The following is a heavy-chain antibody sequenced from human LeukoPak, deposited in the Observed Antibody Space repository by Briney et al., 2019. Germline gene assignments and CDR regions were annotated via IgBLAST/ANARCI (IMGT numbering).Heavy chain of an antibody. D-gene: IGHD7-27*01. V-gene: IGHV3-23*01. CDR1: GFTFSSYA. CDR2: LSGSGGST. CDR3: LRGVSGPGDY. Sequence: PGGSLRLSCAASGFTFSSYAMSGVRQAPGKGLEWVSGLSGSGGSTYYADSVKGRFTISGDNAKNTLYLQMNSLRAEDTAVYYCLRGVSGPGDYWGQGALVTVSS. J-gene: IGHJ4*02.